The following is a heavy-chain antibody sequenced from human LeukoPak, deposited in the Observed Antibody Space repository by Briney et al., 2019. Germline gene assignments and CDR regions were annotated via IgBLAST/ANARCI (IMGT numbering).Heavy chain of an antibody. Sequence: SETLSLTCAVSGGSISSSSYYWGWIRQPPGKGLEWIGSIYYSGSTYYNPSLKSRVTISVDTSKNQFSLKLSSVTAADTAVYYCARQELVFHYYYGMDVWGQGTTVTVSS. CDR2: IYYSGST. D-gene: IGHD6-6*01. V-gene: IGHV4-39*01. CDR3: ARQELVFHYYYGMDV. J-gene: IGHJ6*02. CDR1: GGSISSSSYY.